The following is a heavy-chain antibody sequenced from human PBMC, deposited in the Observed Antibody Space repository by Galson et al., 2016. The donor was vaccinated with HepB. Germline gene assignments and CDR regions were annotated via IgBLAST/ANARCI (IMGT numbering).Heavy chain of an antibody. V-gene: IGHV3-66*03. J-gene: IGHJ3*02. CDR2: LYSFGRE. CDR1: GFAVTGKS. CDR3: ARRDAFGDYRGDALDS. Sequence: SLRLSCAASGFAVTGKSMSWVRQVTGRGLEWVSILYSFGREYYADSVKGRFTISRDHSKNTIFLQMQNLRVEETAVYCCARRDAFGDYRGDALDSWGQGTIVTVSA. D-gene: IGHD4-17*01.